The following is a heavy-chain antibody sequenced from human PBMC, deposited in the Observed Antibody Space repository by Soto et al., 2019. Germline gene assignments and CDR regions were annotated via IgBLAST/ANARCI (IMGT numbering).Heavy chain of an antibody. J-gene: IGHJ5*02. CDR1: GFTCSSYA. Sequence: PGGSLRLSCAASGFTCSSYAMSWVRQAPGKGLEWVSAISGSGGSTYYADSVKGRFTISRDNSKNTLYLQMNSLKTEDTAVYYCAKISRAGSARNWFDPWGQGTLVTVSS. CDR2: ISGSGGST. D-gene: IGHD3-10*01. V-gene: IGHV3-23*01. CDR3: AKISRAGSARNWFDP.